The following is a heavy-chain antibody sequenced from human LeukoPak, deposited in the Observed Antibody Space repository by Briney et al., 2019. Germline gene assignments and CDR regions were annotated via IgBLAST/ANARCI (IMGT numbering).Heavy chain of an antibody. CDR2: IYPGDSET. CDR3: ARQLVATMSDYYFDH. J-gene: IGHJ4*02. CDR1: GYSFTNYW. Sequence: KDGESLKISRKGSGYSFTNYWIGWVRQMPGKGLEWMGIIYPGDSETRYSPSFQGQVTISADKSISTAFLQWSSLKASDTAMYYCARQLVATMSDYYFDHWGQGSLVTVSS. V-gene: IGHV5-51*01. D-gene: IGHD5-12*01.